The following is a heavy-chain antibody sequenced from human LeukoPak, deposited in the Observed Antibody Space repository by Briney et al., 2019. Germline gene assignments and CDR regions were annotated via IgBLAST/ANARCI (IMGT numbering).Heavy chain of an antibody. Sequence: GRSLRLSCAASGFTFSDYYMSWIRQAPGKGLEWVSYISSSGSTIYYADSVKGRFTISRDNAKNSLYLQMNSLRAEDTAVYYCARDTYYYDSTGYYYPGGFDYWGQGTLVTVSS. CDR2: ISSSGSTI. CDR3: ARDTYYYDSTGYYYPGGFDY. CDR1: GFTFSDYY. D-gene: IGHD3-22*01. V-gene: IGHV3-11*04. J-gene: IGHJ4*02.